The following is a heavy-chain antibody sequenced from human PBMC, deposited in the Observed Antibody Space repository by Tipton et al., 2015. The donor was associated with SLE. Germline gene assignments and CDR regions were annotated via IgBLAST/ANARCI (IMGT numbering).Heavy chain of an antibody. D-gene: IGHD3-3*01. CDR2: IRYDGSNK. CDR1: GFTFSSYD. V-gene: IGHV3-30*02. Sequence: SLRLSCAASGFTFSSYDMHWVRQAPGKGLEWVAFIRYDGSNKYYADSVKGRFTISRDNSKNTLYLQMNSLRAEDTAVYYCAKDYARGGYYDFWSGMGFDYWGQGTLVTVSS. CDR3: AKDYARGGYYDFWSGMGFDY. J-gene: IGHJ4*02.